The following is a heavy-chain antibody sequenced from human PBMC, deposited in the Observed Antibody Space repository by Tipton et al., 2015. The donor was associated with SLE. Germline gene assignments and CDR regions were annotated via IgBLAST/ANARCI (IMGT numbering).Heavy chain of an antibody. V-gene: IGHV3-64D*06. J-gene: IGHJ4*02. Sequence: SLRLSCSASGFTFSSSAMLWVRQAPGKGLQYVSAISSNGGSTYNADSVKGRFTISRDNSKNTLYLQMSRLRGEDTAVYYCVKRLVGRSWTVAYWGQGTL. CDR2: ISSNGGST. CDR1: GFTFSSSA. D-gene: IGHD2-8*02. CDR3: VKRLVGRSWTVAY.